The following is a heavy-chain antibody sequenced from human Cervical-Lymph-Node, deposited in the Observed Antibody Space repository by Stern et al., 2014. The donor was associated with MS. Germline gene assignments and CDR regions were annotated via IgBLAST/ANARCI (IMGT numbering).Heavy chain of an antibody. D-gene: IGHD1-1*01. CDR1: GFNFRTYW. Sequence: QLVQSGGGIVQPGGSLMISCVASGFNFRTYWMHWVRQGPGKGLEWVSRINGDETVSTYADSVRGRFPITRNNANNTMLLQLDNLRVEDTAIYYCASAYRASWGQGTLVTVST. CDR3: ASAYRAS. CDR2: INGDETVS. V-gene: IGHV3-74*02. J-gene: IGHJ4*02.